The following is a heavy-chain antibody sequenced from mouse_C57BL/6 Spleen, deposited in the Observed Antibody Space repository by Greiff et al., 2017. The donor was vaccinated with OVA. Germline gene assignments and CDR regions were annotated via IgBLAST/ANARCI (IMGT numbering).Heavy chain of an antibody. Sequence: VQLKQSGPELVKPGASVKIPCKASGYTFTDYNMDWVKQSHGKSLEWIGDINPNNGGTIYNQKFKGKATLTVDKSSSTAYMELRSLTSEDTAVYYCASLSSAGFDVWGTGTTVTVSS. CDR3: ASLSSAGFDV. V-gene: IGHV1-18*01. CDR2: INPNNGGT. D-gene: IGHD6-2*01. J-gene: IGHJ1*03. CDR1: GYTFTDYN.